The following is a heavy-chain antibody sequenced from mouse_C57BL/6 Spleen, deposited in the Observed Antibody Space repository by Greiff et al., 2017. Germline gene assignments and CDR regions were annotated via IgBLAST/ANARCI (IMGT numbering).Heavy chain of an antibody. CDR2: INPSNGGT. CDR3: ARKDGNYRSYWYFDV. V-gene: IGHV1-53*01. D-gene: IGHD2-1*01. Sequence: QVQLQQPGTELVKPGASVRLSCKASGYTFTSYWMHWVKQRPGQGLEWIGNINPSNGGTNYNEKFKSKATLTVDKSSSTAYMQLSSLTSEDSAVYYCARKDGNYRSYWYFDVWGTGTTVTVSS. CDR1: GYTFTSYW. J-gene: IGHJ1*03.